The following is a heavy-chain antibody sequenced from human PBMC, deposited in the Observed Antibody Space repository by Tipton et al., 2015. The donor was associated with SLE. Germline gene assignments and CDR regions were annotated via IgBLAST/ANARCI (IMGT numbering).Heavy chain of an antibody. J-gene: IGHJ1*01. CDR1: GDSISSSSYY. CDR3: ARDYYDSSGPEYFQY. V-gene: IGHV4-39*07. CDR2: FYYSGNT. D-gene: IGHD3-22*01. Sequence: TLSLTCTVSGDSISSSSYYWGWIRQPPGKGLEWIGTFYYSGNTYFNPSLKSRVTISVDTSKNQFSLRLSSVTAADTAVYYCARDYYDSSGPEYFQYWGQGLLVTVSS.